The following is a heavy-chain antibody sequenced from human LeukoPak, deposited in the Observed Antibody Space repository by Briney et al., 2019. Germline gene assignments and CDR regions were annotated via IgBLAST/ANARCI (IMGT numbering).Heavy chain of an antibody. CDR1: GGSISSYY. CDR3: ASPGYSSGWYGGLDY. J-gene: IGHJ4*02. D-gene: IGHD6-19*01. Sequence: PSETLSLTCTVSGGSISSYYWSWIRQPPGKGLEWIGYIYYSGSTNYNPSLKSRVTISVGTSKNQFSLKLSSVTAADTAVYYCASPGYSSGWYGGLDYWGQGTLVTVSS. CDR2: IYYSGST. V-gene: IGHV4-59*08.